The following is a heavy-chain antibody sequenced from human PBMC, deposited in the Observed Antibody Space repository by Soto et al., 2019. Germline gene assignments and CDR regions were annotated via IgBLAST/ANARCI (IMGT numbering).Heavy chain of an antibody. V-gene: IGHV2-5*02. CDR3: GHSKGLAAAGPDRKKVFHY. D-gene: IGHD6-25*01. CDR2: IYWDGDK. Sequence: SGPTLVNPTQTLTLTCTFSGFSLSTSGVGVGWIRQSPGKALEWLAMIYWDGDKRYSPSLKSRLTITKDTSKNQVVLTMTNMDPVDTATYYCGHSKGLAAAGPDRKKVFHYWGQGTLVTVSS. CDR1: GFSLSTSGVG. J-gene: IGHJ4*02.